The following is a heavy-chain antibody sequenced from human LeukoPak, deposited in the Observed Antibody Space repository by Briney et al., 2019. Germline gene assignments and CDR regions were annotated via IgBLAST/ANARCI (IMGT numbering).Heavy chain of an antibody. D-gene: IGHD3-22*01. CDR1: GFTFSSYS. V-gene: IGHV3-48*01. Sequence: GGSLRLSCAASGFTFSSYSMNWVRQAPGKGLEWVSYISSSSSTIYYADSVKGRFTISRDNSKDTLSLQMNSLRAEDTAVYYCARPAGVGYYDSSGYQNTDAFDIWGQGTMVTVSS. J-gene: IGHJ3*02. CDR2: ISSSSSTI. CDR3: ARPAGVGYYDSSGYQNTDAFDI.